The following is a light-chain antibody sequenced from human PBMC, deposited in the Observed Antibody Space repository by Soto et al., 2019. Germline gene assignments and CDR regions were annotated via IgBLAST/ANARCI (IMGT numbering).Light chain of an antibody. V-gene: IGLV2-11*01. J-gene: IGLJ3*02. Sequence: QSALTQPRSVSGSPGQSVTISCTGTSSDVGSYHFVSWFQQHPGKAPKLMIYEIRNRPSGVPDRFSGSKYGTTASLTISGLQADDEADYYCCAYAGGFTWVFGGGTKVTVL. CDR2: EIR. CDR1: SSDVGSYHF. CDR3: CAYAGGFTWV.